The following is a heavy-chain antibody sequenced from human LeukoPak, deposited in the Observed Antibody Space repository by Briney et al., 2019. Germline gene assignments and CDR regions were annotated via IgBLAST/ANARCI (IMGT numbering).Heavy chain of an antibody. CDR1: GGTFSSYA. D-gene: IGHD4-17*01. J-gene: IGHJ3*02. Sequence: SVKVSCKASGGTFSSYAISWVRQAPGQGLEWMGGIIPIFGTANYAQKFQGRVTITTDESTSTAYMVLSSLRSEDTAVYYCARDLTGPMITVTSGAFDIWGQGTMVTVSA. V-gene: IGHV1-69*05. CDR2: IIPIFGTA. CDR3: ARDLTGPMITVTSGAFDI.